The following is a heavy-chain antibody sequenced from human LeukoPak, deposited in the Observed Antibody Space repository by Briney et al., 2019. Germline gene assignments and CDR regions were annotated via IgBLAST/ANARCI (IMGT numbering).Heavy chain of an antibody. Sequence: SETLSLTCTVSGGSINGYYWSWIRQSPGKGLESLGYIYYTGSTNYNPSLKSRVTMSVDTSRNQFFLRLNSVTAADTAVYYCAKSNGYGLVDIWGQGTMVTVSS. CDR1: GGSINGYY. D-gene: IGHD3-10*01. J-gene: IGHJ3*02. V-gene: IGHV4-59*08. CDR3: AKSNGYGLVDI. CDR2: IYYTGST.